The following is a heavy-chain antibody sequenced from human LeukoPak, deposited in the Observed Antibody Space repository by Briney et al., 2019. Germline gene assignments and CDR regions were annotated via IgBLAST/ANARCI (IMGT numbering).Heavy chain of an antibody. V-gene: IGHV1-2*02. CDR2: INPNSGGT. D-gene: IGHD6-13*01. J-gene: IGHJ4*02. CDR1: GYTFTGYY. CDR3: AREAVYSSSWGDFDY. Sequence: ASVKVSCKASGYTFTGYYMHWVRQAPGQGLEWMGWINPNSGGTNYAQKFQGRVTMTRDTSISTAYMELSRLRSDDTAVYYCAREAVYSSSWGDFDYWGQETLVTVSS.